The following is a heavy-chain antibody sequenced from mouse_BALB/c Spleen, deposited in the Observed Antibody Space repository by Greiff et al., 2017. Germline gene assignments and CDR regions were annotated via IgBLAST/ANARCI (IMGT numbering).Heavy chain of an antibody. Sequence: EVMLVESGGGLVQPGGSRKLSCAASGFTFSSYAMSWVRQTPEKGLEWVATISSGGSYTYYPDSVKGRFTISRDTAKNTMYLQMSSLRSEDTVMYYCARHEDYGGSNWDFEVWGAGTPVTVSS. V-gene: IGHV5-9-3*01. J-gene: IGHJ1*01. D-gene: IGHD1-1*01. CDR3: ARHEDYGGSNWDFEV. CDR2: ISSGGSYT. CDR1: GFTFSSYA.